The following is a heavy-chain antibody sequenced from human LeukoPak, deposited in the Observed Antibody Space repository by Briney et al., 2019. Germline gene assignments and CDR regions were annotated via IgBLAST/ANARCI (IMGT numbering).Heavy chain of an antibody. Sequence: QPGGSLRLSCATSGFTFSSYWMHWVRQAPGKGLVWVSRINSDGSSTNYADSVKGRFTISRDNAKNTLYLQMNSLRAEDTAVYYCARAQHSGYERYQYYFDYWGQGTLVTVSS. D-gene: IGHD5-12*01. CDR3: ARAQHSGYERYQYYFDY. CDR2: INSDGSST. J-gene: IGHJ4*02. CDR1: GFTFSSYW. V-gene: IGHV3-74*01.